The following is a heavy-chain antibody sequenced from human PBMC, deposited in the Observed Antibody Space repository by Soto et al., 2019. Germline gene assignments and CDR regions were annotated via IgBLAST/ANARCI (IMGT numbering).Heavy chain of an antibody. D-gene: IGHD2-8*02. CDR2: FSLSETT. Sequence: KPSETLSLTCIVSGASIAGSSYWSWIRQPAGKGLEWIGRFSLSETTNYSPSLRSRVTMSADVSKNQFSLRLTSVTAADTALYYCARGMTPPGAPAWYYFDSWGQGTLVTVSS. CDR3: ARGMTPPGAPAWYYFDS. CDR1: GASIAGSSY. V-gene: IGHV4-4*07. J-gene: IGHJ4*02.